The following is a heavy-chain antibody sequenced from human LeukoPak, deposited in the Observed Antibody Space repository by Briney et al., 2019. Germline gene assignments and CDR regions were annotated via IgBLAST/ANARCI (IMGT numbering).Heavy chain of an antibody. D-gene: IGHD6-19*01. CDR2: INWNGGST. CDR3: AKRSGQAVGGFFDY. CDR1: GFTFDDYG. V-gene: IGHV3-20*04. Sequence: GGSLRLSCAASGFTFDDYGMSWVRQAPGKGLEWVSGINWNGGSTGYAGSVKGRFTISRDNSKNTLYLQMNSLRAEDTALYYCAKRSGQAVGGFFDYWGQGALVTVSS. J-gene: IGHJ4*02.